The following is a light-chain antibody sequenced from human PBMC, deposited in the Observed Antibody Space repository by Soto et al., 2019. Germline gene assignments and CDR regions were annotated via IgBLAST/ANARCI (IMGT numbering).Light chain of an antibody. CDR2: GAS. CDR3: QQYGSSPLVP. CDR1: QSVSSSY. Sequence: EIVLTQSPGTLSLSPGERATLSCRASQSVSSSYLAWYQQKPGQAPRLLIYGASSRATGIPDRFSGSGSGPDFPPTISRLEPEDFAVYYCQQYGSSPLVPFGHGTRLQMK. J-gene: IGKJ5*01. V-gene: IGKV3-20*01.